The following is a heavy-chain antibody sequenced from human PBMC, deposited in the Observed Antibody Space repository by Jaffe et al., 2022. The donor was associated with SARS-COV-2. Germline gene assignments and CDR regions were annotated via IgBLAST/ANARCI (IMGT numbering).Heavy chain of an antibody. Sequence: QVQLVESGGGVVQPGRSLRLSCAASGFTFSSYGMHWVRQAPGKGLEWVAVISYDGSNKYYADSVKGRFTISRDNSKNTLYLQMNSLRAEDTAVYYCAKDLGGLATNEGVGIDYWGQGTLVTVSS. V-gene: IGHV3-30*18. CDR3: AKDLGGLATNEGVGIDY. CDR2: ISYDGSNK. CDR1: GFTFSSYG. J-gene: IGHJ4*02. D-gene: IGHD5-12*01.